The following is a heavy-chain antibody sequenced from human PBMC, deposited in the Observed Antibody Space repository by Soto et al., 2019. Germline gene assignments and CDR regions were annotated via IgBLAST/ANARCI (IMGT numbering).Heavy chain of an antibody. CDR2: IWYDGSKQ. CDR1: GFTFSSYG. D-gene: IGHD3-22*01. CDR3: ARDLGHFDSSGSYFAY. Sequence: GGSLRLSCAASGFTFSSYGFHWVRQVPGKGLEWVAVIWYDGSKQYYADSVKGRFTISRDDSKNTLFLQMNSLRLEDTAVYYCARDLGHFDSSGSYFAYWGQGTLVTVYS. V-gene: IGHV3-33*01. J-gene: IGHJ4*02.